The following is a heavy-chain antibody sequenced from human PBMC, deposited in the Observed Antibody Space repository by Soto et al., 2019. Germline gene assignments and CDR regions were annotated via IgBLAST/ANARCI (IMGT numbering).Heavy chain of an antibody. J-gene: IGHJ6*02. CDR1: GGSFSGYY. CDR3: ASCEPLYRSGWYGSYGMDV. D-gene: IGHD6-19*01. V-gene: IGHV4-34*01. CDR2: INHSGST. Sequence: SETLSLTCAVYGGSFSGYYWSWVRQPPGKGLEWVGEINHSGSTNYNPSLKNRLSISVDTSKNQSSLKLRSVTAADTAVYYCASCEPLYRSGWYGSYGMDVWGQGTTVTVSS.